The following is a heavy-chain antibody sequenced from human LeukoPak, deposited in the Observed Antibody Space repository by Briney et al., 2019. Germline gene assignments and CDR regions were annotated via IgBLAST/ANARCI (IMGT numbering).Heavy chain of an antibody. Sequence: LQTLSLTCTVSGGSPSSYSRNSLRQPPGKGLEWIGYIVYSGSTNYNPSLQSRVAISVDTSKNQFSLELNSVTAADTAVYYCARGRPIDYWGQGTLVTVSS. V-gene: IGHV4-59*01. CDR1: GGSPSSYS. CDR2: IVYSGST. CDR3: ARGRPIDY. J-gene: IGHJ4*02.